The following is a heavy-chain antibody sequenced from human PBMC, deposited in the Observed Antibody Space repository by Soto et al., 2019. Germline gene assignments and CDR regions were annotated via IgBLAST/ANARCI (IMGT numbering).Heavy chain of an antibody. J-gene: IGHJ4*02. CDR2: IFSSGST. D-gene: IGHD5-12*01. CDR3: AREGSYSAYNFAHGIQLWSFDF. Sequence: SETLSLTCTVSGGSINTFYWSWVRQPAGKGLEWIGRIFSSGSTSFNPSLESRVAVSVDTSKNHFSLNLSSVTAADMAVYYCAREGSYSAYNFAHGIQLWSFDFWGQGALVTVSS. CDR1: GGSINTFY. V-gene: IGHV4-4*07.